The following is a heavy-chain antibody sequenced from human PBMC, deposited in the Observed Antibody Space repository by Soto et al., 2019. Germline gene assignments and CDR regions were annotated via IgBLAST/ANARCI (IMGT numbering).Heavy chain of an antibody. CDR2: ISAYNGNT. Sequence: QVQLVQSGAEVKKPGASVKVSCKASGYTFTSYGISWVRQAPGQGLEWMGWISAYNGNTNYAQKLQGRVTMTTDTSTRTAYMELTGLRSDDTAVYYCARDGALAGQVFYSGMAVWGQGTTVTVSS. J-gene: IGHJ6*02. V-gene: IGHV1-18*01. D-gene: IGHD6-19*01. CDR1: GYTFTSYG. CDR3: ARDGALAGQVFYSGMAV.